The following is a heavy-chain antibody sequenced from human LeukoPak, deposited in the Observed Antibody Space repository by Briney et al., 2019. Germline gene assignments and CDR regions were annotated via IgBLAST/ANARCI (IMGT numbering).Heavy chain of an antibody. CDR1: GFTFSSYG. D-gene: IGHD6-19*01. CDR3: AKDPYSSPYYGPGY. J-gene: IGHJ4*02. CDR2: ISGTAFST. Sequence: PGGSLRLSCAASGFTFSSYGMSWVRQAPGKGLEWVSIISGTAFSTYYADSVRGRFTISRDNSKNTLYLQMNSLRAEDTAVYYCAKDPYSSPYYGPGYLGQGTLVTVSS. V-gene: IGHV3-23*01.